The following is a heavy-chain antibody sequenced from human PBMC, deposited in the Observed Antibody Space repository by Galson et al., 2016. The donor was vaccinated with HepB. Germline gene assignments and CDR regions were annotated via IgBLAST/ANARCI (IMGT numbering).Heavy chain of an antibody. Sequence: ETLSLTCSVSGGSIDNSGYYWGWIRQPPGKGLEWIGRIYSSGSTFYNPSLKSRLTISVDTSNNQFSLRLSSVTAADTAVYYCARLAYHGSGSYFGFAPWGQGTLVTVSS. CDR2: IYSSGST. J-gene: IGHJ5*02. D-gene: IGHD3-10*01. V-gene: IGHV4-39*01. CDR3: ARLAYHGSGSYFGFAP. CDR1: GGSIDNSGYY.